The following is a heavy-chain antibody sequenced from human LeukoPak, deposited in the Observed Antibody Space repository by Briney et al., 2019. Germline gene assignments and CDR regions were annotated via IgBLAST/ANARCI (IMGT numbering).Heavy chain of an antibody. CDR1: GFTFSSYG. CDR3: AKSLGGDYGSGSYYVVFDS. Sequence: PGGSLRLSCAASGFTFSSYGMYWVRQAPGKGLEWVSSISGSGSITYYADSVKGRFTISRDTSKNTLWLQMNSLRVDDTALYYCAKSLGGDYGSGSYYVVFDSWGQGTLVTVSS. D-gene: IGHD3-10*01. V-gene: IGHV3-23*01. J-gene: IGHJ4*02. CDR2: ISGSGSIT.